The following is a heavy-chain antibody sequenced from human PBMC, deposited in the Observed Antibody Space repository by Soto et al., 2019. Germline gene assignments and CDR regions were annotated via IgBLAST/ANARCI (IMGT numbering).Heavy chain of an antibody. J-gene: IGHJ4*02. CDR2: VSAYNGNT. CDR1: CSTSASLG. V-gene: IGHV1-18*04. Sequence: VSFPGSCSTSASLGIALVRQAPGQGLEWMGWVSAYNGNTKYAQNVQGRVTMTTDRSTSTAYMELRSLRSDDTAVYYCARAGGTQLFDYWGQGTLVNVSA. CDR3: ARAGGTQLFDY.